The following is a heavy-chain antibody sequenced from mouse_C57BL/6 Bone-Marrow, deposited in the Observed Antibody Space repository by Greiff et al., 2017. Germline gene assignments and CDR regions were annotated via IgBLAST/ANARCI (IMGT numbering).Heavy chain of an antibody. J-gene: IGHJ2*01. V-gene: IGHV1-47*01. CDR2: FHPYNDDT. CDR1: GYTFTTYP. D-gene: IGHD1-1*01. Sequence: VMLVESGAELVKPGASVKMSCKASGYTFTTYPIEWMKQNHGKSLEWIGNFHPYNDDTKYNEKFKGKATLTVEKSSSTVYLELSRLTSDDSAVYYCATGNYYGSSYFDDWGQGTTLTVAS. CDR3: ATGNYYGSSYFDD.